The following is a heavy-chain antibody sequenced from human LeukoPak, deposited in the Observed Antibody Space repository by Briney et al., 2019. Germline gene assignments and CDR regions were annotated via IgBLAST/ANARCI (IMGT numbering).Heavy chain of an antibody. CDR1: GFTFRTYS. J-gene: IGHJ4*02. CDR3: ARAGGDYYDSSGYPVGPYYFDY. D-gene: IGHD3-22*01. V-gene: IGHV3-48*01. CDR2: INTDSTTI. Sequence: PGGTLRLSCAASGFTFRTYSMNWVRQAPGKGPEWVSYINTDSTTIHYADSVKGRFSISRDNAKNSLYLQMNSLRAEDTAVYYCARAGGDYYDSSGYPVGPYYFDYWGQGTLVTVSS.